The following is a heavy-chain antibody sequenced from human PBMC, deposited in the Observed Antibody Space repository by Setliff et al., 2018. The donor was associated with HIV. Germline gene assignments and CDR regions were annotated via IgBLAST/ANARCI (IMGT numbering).Heavy chain of an antibody. V-gene: IGHV4-34*01. D-gene: IGHD2-15*01. CDR1: GGSSSDYGGSFSDYY. CDR3: AREYYRSGGYYSGWKYYYMDV. CDR2: INHSGST. J-gene: IGHJ6*03. Sequence: SETLSLTCAVYGGSSSDYGGSFSDYYWTWIRQPPGKGLEWIGEINHSGSTNYSPSLKSRITISVDTSRSQFSLRLSSVTAADTAMYYCAREYYRSGGYYSGWKYYYMDVWGKGTTVTVSS.